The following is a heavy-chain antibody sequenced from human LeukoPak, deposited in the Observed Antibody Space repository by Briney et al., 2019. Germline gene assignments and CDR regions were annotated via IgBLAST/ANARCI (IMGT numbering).Heavy chain of an antibody. CDR2: INPSGGST. D-gene: IGHD5-18*01. CDR3: ARDLGIQPLFDAFDI. CDR1: GYTFTSYY. V-gene: IGHV1-46*01. J-gene: IGHJ3*02. Sequence: ASVKVSCKASGYTFTSYYMHWVRQTPGQGLEWMGIINPSGGSTSYAQKFQGRVTMTRDMSTSTVYMELSSLRSEDTAVYYCARDLGIQPLFDAFDIWGQGTMVTVSS.